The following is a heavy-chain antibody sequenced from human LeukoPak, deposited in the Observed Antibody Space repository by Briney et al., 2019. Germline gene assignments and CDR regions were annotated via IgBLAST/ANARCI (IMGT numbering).Heavy chain of an antibody. J-gene: IGHJ4*02. CDR1: GYTFTSYG. CDR3: ARAYYYDSSGYSLALDY. Sequence: ASVKVSCKASGYTFTSYGISWVRQAPGQGLEWMGWISAYNGNTNYAQKLQGRVTMTTDTSTSTAYMELRSLRSDDTAVYYCARAYYYDSSGYSLALDYWGQGTLVTVSS. V-gene: IGHV1-18*01. D-gene: IGHD3-22*01. CDR2: ISAYNGNT.